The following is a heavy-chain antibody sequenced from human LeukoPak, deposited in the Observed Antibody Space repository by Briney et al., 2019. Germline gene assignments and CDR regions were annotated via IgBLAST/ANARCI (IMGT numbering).Heavy chain of an antibody. CDR2: IKRDGTEK. Sequence: GGSLRLSCAASGFTFSSFWMSWVRQAPGKGLEWVANIKRDGTEKFYVDSVKGRFTISRDNAKNSLFLQINSLRAEDTAVYYCARDYDSSGYYPFDYWGQGTLVTVSS. V-gene: IGHV3-7*01. CDR1: GFTFSSFW. J-gene: IGHJ4*02. CDR3: ARDYDSSGYYPFDY. D-gene: IGHD3-22*01.